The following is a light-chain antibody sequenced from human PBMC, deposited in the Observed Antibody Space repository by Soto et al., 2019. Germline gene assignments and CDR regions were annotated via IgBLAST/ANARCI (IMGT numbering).Light chain of an antibody. Sequence: DIVRTQSPLSLPVTLGQPASISCRSSQSLVHSDGNTYLNWFQQRPGQSPRRIISRVSTRGSGVPDRFSGSGSGTDFTLKISRVEAEDVGVYYCMQGTHRRTFGQGTKVDIK. J-gene: IGKJ1*01. V-gene: IGKV2-30*02. CDR2: RVS. CDR3: MQGTHRRT. CDR1: QSLVHSDGNTY.